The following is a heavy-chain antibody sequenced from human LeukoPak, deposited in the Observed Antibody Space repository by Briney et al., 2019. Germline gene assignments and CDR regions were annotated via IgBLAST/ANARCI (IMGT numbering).Heavy chain of an antibody. V-gene: IGHV4-34*01. D-gene: IGHD6-13*01. CDR2: INHSGST. CDR3: ARGRAAGIGQFDY. CDR1: GGSFSGYY. J-gene: IGHJ4*02. Sequence: SETLSLTCAVYGGSFSGYYWSWIRQPPGKGLEWIGEINHSGSTNYNPSLKSRVTISVDTSKNQFSLKLSSVTAADTAVYYCARGRAAGIGQFDYWGQGTLVTVSS.